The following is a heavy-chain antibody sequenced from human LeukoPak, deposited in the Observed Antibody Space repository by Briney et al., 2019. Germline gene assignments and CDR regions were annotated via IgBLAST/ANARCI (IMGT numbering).Heavy chain of an antibody. D-gene: IGHD5-24*01. Sequence: GVLRLSCAASGFTFSSYAMSWVRQAPGKGLEWVSAISGSGGSTYYADSVKGRFTISRDNSKNTLYLQMNSLRAEDTAVYYCAKDMGRWLQSPPDYWGQGTLVTVSS. CDR2: ISGSGGST. CDR1: GFTFSSYA. V-gene: IGHV3-23*01. CDR3: AKDMGRWLQSPPDY. J-gene: IGHJ4*02.